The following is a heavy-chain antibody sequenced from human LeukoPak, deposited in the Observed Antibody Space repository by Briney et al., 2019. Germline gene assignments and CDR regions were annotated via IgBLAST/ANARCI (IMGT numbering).Heavy chain of an antibody. Sequence: GRSLRLSCAASGFTFSSYAVHWVRQAPGKGLEWVGGFDPEDGETIYAQKFQGRVTMTEDTSTDTAYMELSSLRSEDTAVYYCVTRPSYYYDSSGYYYERNWFDPWGQGTLVTVSS. CDR1: GFTFSSYA. D-gene: IGHD3-22*01. CDR3: VTRPSYYYDSSGYYYERNWFDP. J-gene: IGHJ5*02. CDR2: FDPEDGET. V-gene: IGHV1-24*01.